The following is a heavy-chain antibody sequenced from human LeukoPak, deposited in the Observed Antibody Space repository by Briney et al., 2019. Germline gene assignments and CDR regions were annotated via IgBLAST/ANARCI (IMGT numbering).Heavy chain of an antibody. J-gene: IGHJ4*02. CDR3: AKGWLQFKYYFDS. CDR1: GFIVSSNF. CDR2: IYSGGST. V-gene: IGHV3-66*02. D-gene: IGHD5-24*01. Sequence: PGGSLRLSCAASGFIVSSNFMSWVRQAPGKGLEWVSDIYSGGSTYYADSVKGRLTISRDNSKNTLYLQMNSVRGEDTAVYYCAKGWLQFKYYFDSWGQGTLVTVSS.